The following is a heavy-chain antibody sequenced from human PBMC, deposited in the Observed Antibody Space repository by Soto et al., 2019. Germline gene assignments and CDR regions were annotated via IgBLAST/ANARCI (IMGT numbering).Heavy chain of an antibody. CDR3: ARRDTLTTGPCIDS. V-gene: IGHV2-5*01. Sequence: TLENPREALALTCTFSGFSLSKSGLGVGWIRQPPGKALEWLALIYWNDDKRYSPSLKNRLTITRDTSKNQVVLTVTNMDPVDTATYFFARRDTLTTGPCIDSWGLGTLVSVSS. CDR1: GFSLSKSGLG. J-gene: IGHJ4*02. CDR2: IYWNDDK. D-gene: IGHD2-15*01.